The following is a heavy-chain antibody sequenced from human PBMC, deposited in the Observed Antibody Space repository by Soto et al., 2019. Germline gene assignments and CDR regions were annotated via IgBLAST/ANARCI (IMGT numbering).Heavy chain of an antibody. D-gene: IGHD5-18*01. CDR3: ARADVDSYGEFDAFDI. V-gene: IGHV3-33*01. CDR2: IWYDGSNK. Sequence: QVQLVESGGGVVQPGRSLRLSCAASGFTFSSYGMHWVRQAPGKGLEWVAVIWYDGSNKYYADSVKGRFTISRDNSKNTLYLQMNSLRAEDTAVYYCARADVDSYGEFDAFDIWGQGTMVTVSS. CDR1: GFTFSSYG. J-gene: IGHJ3*02.